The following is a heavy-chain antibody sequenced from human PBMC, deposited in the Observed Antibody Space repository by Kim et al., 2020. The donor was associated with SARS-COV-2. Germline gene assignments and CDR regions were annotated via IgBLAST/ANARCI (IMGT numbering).Heavy chain of an antibody. D-gene: IGHD6-13*01. Sequence: GGSLRLSCAASGFTFSSYWMHWVRQAPGKGLVWVSRINSDGSSTSYADSVKGRFTISRDNAKNTLYLQMNSLRAEDTAVYYCARLNPLAENVIAASRGYYYYYGMDVWGQGTTVTVSS. CDR3: ARLNPLAENVIAASRGYYYYYGMDV. J-gene: IGHJ6*02. CDR2: INSDGSST. CDR1: GFTFSSYW. V-gene: IGHV3-74*01.